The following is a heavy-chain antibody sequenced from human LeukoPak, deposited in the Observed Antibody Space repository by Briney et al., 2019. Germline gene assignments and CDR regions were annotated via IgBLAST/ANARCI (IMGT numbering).Heavy chain of an antibody. D-gene: IGHD3-10*01. CDR2: IYYSGST. V-gene: IGHV4-59*12. J-gene: IGHJ6*03. Sequence: PSETLSLTCTVSDDSITMYYWTWIRQPPGKGLEWIGSIYYSGSTYYNPSLKSRVTISVDTSKNQFSLKLSSVTAADTAVYYCARVAGGSGSYYHYYYYYMDVWGKGTTVTVSS. CDR1: DDSITMYY. CDR3: ARVAGGSGSYYHYYYYYMDV.